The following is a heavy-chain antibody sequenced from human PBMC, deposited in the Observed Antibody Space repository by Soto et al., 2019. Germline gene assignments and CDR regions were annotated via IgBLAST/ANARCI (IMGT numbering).Heavy chain of an antibody. Sequence: GGSLRLSCAASGFALSCYGMHWVRQAPGKGLEWAAAISNDGTTEAYADSVKGRITIARDKSENKLYLQMNSLRPGDTAVYYCAGAHXDFWTGGDQDYFYGLDVWGQGTTVTVSS. CDR1: GFALSCYG. CDR3: AGAHXDFWTGGDQDYFYGLDV. CDR2: ISNDGTTE. J-gene: IGHJ6*02. D-gene: IGHD3-3*01. V-gene: IGHV3-30*03.